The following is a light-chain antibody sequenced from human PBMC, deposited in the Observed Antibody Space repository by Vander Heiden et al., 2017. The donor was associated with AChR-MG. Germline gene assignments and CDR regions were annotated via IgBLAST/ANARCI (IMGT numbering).Light chain of an antibody. CDR2: DTS. V-gene: IGKV3-15*01. Sequence: EIVMAQSPATLSVSPGERATLSCRASQSVSTDLAWYQQKPGQAPRLLIYDTSTRATGVPARFSGSGYGTEFTLTISSRQSEDFAVYYCQQYKNWPPLTFGGGTKVEIK. CDR1: QSVSTD. CDR3: QQYKNWPPLT. J-gene: IGKJ4*01.